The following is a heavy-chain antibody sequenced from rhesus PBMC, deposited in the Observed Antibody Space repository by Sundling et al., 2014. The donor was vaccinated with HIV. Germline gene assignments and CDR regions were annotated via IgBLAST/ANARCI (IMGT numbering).Heavy chain of an antibody. V-gene: IGHV3S42*01. J-gene: IGHJ4*01. CDR2: ISDGGGGT. CDR3: GKRGDDYGSSLIDY. Sequence: EVQLVESGGGLVQPGGSLRLSCAASGFTFSSYGMYWVRQAPGKGLEWISVISDGGGGTYYADSVKGRFTISRDNSKNTLSLQMNSLRVEDTAVYYCGKRGDDYGSSLIDYWGQGVLVTVSS. D-gene: IGHD4-29*01. CDR1: GFTFSSYG.